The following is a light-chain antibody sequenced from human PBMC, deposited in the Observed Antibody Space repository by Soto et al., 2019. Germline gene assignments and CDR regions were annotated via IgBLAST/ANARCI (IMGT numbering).Light chain of an antibody. CDR3: SSYAGSDNLV. CDR2: EVS. Sequence: QSVLTQPPSASGSPGQSVTISCTGTSSDVGAYNYVSWYQQRPGKAPKLMIFEVSKRPSGVPDRFSGSKSGNTASLTVSGLQAEDEADYYCSSYAGSDNLVFGGGTQLTVL. J-gene: IGLJ2*01. CDR1: SSDVGAYNY. V-gene: IGLV2-8*01.